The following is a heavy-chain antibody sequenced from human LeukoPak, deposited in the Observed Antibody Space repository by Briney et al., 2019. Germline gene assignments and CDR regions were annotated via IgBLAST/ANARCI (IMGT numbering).Heavy chain of an antibody. CDR3: ARVPGSVRIAVAGSGPSDY. D-gene: IGHD6-19*01. V-gene: IGHV3-21*01. J-gene: IGHJ4*02. CDR2: ISTSSTYI. Sequence: GGSLRLSCAASGXTFSSYSMNWVRQAPGKGREWVSSISTSSTYIYYADSVKGRFTISRDNAKNSLYLQMNSLRAEDTAVYYCARVPGSVRIAVAGSGPSDYWGQGTLVTVSS. CDR1: GXTFSSYS.